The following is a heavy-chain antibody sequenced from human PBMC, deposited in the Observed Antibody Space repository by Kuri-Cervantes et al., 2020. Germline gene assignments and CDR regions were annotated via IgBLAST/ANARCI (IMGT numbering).Heavy chain of an antibody. CDR1: GASISSYY. D-gene: IGHD3-10*01. Sequence: SETLSLTCSVSGASISSYYWTWIRQPAGKGLEWIGRIFSSGSTDYNPSLKSRVTLSGDKSKNQFSLKLSSVTAADTAVYYCAKVLRGYYGSGGPFDYWGQGTLVTVSS. CDR2: IFSSGST. CDR3: AKVLRGYYGSGGPFDY. J-gene: IGHJ4*02. V-gene: IGHV4-4*07.